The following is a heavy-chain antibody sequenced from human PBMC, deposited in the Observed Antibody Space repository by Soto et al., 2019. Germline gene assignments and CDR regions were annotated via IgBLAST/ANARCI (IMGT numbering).Heavy chain of an antibody. CDR3: ARPLIGNTIDL. V-gene: IGHV1-46*01. Sequence: ASVKVSCKASGYTFFKYFIHWVRQAPGQGLEWIGIINPSRGSATYGPIFQGRVSLTTDMPTSTVYMELSSLRSEDTAIYYCARPLIGNTIDLWGQGTSVSVSS. CDR2: INPSRGSA. D-gene: IGHD1-7*01. J-gene: IGHJ3*01. CDR1: GYTFFKYF.